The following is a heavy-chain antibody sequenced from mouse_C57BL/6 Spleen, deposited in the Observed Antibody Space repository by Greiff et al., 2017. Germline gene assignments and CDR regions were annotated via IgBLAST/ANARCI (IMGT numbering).Heavy chain of an antibody. CDR3: ARPYSRYMDV. D-gene: IGHD2-12*01. CDR1: GFSFSSYG. Sequence: EVQLLQSGGDLVKPGGSLKLSCAASGFSFSSYGMSWVRQTPDQRLEWVANISSGGSYTNYPDSVKGRFTISRDNAKNTLYLQMSSLKSEDTAMYYCARPYSRYMDVWGTGTTVTVSS. J-gene: IGHJ1*03. V-gene: IGHV5-6*01. CDR2: ISSGGSYT.